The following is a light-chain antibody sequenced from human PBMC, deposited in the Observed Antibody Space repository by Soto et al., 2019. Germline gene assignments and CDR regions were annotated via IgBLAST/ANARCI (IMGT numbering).Light chain of an antibody. CDR1: QDIRNH. Sequence: DIQMTQCPSSLSASVGERVTITCRASQDIRNHLGWFQQKPGKAPKRLIYAASSLQSGVPSRFSGSGSGTEFTLTISSLQAEDFATYYCLQHDTYTRTFGQGTKVDIK. V-gene: IGKV1-17*01. J-gene: IGKJ1*01. CDR3: LQHDTYTRT. CDR2: AAS.